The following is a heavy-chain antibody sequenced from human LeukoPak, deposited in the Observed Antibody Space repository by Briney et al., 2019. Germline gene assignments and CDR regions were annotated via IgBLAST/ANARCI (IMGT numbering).Heavy chain of an antibody. CDR3: AREVYGSGSYDWFDP. Sequence: GGSLRLFCAASGFTFSSYSMNWVRQAPGKGLEWVSSISSSSSYIYYADSVKGRFTISRDNAKNSLYLQMNSLRAEDTAVYYCAREVYGSGSYDWFDPWGQGTLVTVSS. D-gene: IGHD3-10*01. V-gene: IGHV3-21*01. J-gene: IGHJ5*02. CDR2: ISSSSSYI. CDR1: GFTFSSYS.